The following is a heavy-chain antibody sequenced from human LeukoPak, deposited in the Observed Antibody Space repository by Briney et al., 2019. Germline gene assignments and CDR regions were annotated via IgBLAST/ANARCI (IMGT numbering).Heavy chain of an antibody. CDR2: ISDRGSRT. V-gene: IGHV3-23*01. J-gene: IGHJ4*02. D-gene: IGHD3-22*01. CDR1: GITLSNYG. Sequence: QAGGSLRLSCAVSGITLSNYGMSWVRQAPGKGLEWVAGISDRGSRTNYADSVKGRFTISTDHPKNTLYLQMNSLRAEDTAVYFCAKRGVVIRVILVGIQKEAYYFDSWGQGALVTVSS. CDR3: AKRGVVIRVILVGIQKEAYYFDS.